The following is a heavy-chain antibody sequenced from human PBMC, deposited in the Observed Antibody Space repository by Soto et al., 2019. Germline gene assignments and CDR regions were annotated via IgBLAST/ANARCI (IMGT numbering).Heavy chain of an antibody. CDR3: VRDFHYAFDI. J-gene: IGHJ3*02. V-gene: IGHV3-48*02. CDR1: GFTFSSYS. CDR2: ISESTSGI. Sequence: EVQLVESGGGLVQPGGSLRLSCAASGFTFSSYSMNWVRQAPGKGLEWVSYISESTSGIYYADSVKGRFTISRDNAKNSLYLQMNSLSDEDTAVYYCVRDFHYAFDIWGQGTMLTVSS.